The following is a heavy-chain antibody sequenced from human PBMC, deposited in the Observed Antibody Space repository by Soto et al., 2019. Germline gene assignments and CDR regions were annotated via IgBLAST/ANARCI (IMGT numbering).Heavy chain of an antibody. Sequence: SLRLSCSASGFTFSSYAMHWVRQAPGKGLEYVSAISSNGGSTYYADSVKGRFTISRDNSKNTLYLQMSSLRAEDTAVYYCANSGYAYYYGMDVWGQGTTVTVSS. D-gene: IGHD5-12*01. CDR2: ISSNGGST. CDR3: ANSGYAYYYGMDV. CDR1: GFTFSSYA. V-gene: IGHV3-64D*06. J-gene: IGHJ6*02.